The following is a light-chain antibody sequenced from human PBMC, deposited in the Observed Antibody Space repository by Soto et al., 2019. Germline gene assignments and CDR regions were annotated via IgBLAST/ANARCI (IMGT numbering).Light chain of an antibody. Sequence: QSALTQPASVSGSPGQSIAISCTGTSSDVGGYNYVSWYQLHPGNAPKRMAYEVSNRPSGVSNRFSGSKSGNTASLTISGLPAEYEANYYCSSYTSSTAYVFGTGTKLTVL. CDR3: SSYTSSTAYV. CDR1: SSDVGGYNY. V-gene: IGLV2-14*01. CDR2: EVS. J-gene: IGLJ1*01.